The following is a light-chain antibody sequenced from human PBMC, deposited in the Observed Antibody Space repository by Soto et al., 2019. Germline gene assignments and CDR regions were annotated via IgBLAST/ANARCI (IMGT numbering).Light chain of an antibody. V-gene: IGKV2-30*01. CDR2: KVS. J-gene: IGKJ1*01. CDR3: MQGTHWPPT. Sequence: DVVMTQSPLSLPVTLGQAASISCRSSQSLLYSNGNTYLSWFHQRPGQSPRRLIYKVSNRDSGVPDRFSGSGSVTDFTLKISRVEAEDVGTYYCMQGTHWPPTFGQGTKVDIK. CDR1: QSLLYSNGNTY.